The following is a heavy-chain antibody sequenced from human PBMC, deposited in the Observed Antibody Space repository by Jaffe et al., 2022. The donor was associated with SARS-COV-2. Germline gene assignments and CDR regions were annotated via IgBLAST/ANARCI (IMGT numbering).Heavy chain of an antibody. CDR1: GFTFDDYA. Sequence: EVQLVESGGGLVQPGRSLRLSCAASGFTFDDYAMHWVRQAPGKGLEWVSGISWNSGSIGYADSVKGRFTISRDNAKNSLYLQMNSLRAEDTALYYCAKDAYSSGWYGCYFDYWGQGTLVTVSS. CDR3: AKDAYSSGWYGCYFDY. D-gene: IGHD6-19*01. J-gene: IGHJ4*02. V-gene: IGHV3-9*01. CDR2: ISWNSGSI.